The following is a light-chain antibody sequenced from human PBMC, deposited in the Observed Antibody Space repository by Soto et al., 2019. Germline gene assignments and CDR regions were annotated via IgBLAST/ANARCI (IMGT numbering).Light chain of an antibody. Sequence: DIQMTQSPSSLSASVGDRVTITCRAGQSISTYLHWYQQKPGKAPKLLIYAASNLQSGVPSRFSGGGSETHFTLAINSLRSEDSATYFCQQSYSSPPEYTFGRGNKLEI. CDR2: AAS. V-gene: IGKV1-39*01. CDR1: QSISTY. CDR3: QQSYSSPPEYT. J-gene: IGKJ2*01.